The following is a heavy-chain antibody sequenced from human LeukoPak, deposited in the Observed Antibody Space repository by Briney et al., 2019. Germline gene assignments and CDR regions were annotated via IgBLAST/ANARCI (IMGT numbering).Heavy chain of an antibody. V-gene: IGHV3-48*01. J-gene: IGHJ3*02. D-gene: IGHD1-14*01. CDR2: ISNSGSTI. Sequence: PGGSLRLSCAASGFTFSSYSMNWVRQAPGKGLEWVSYISNSGSTIDYADSVKGRFTISRDNSKNTLYLQMNSLRAEDTAVYYCARDAGDSNRPGGAFDIWGQGTMVTVSS. CDR1: GFTFSSYS. CDR3: ARDAGDSNRPGGAFDI.